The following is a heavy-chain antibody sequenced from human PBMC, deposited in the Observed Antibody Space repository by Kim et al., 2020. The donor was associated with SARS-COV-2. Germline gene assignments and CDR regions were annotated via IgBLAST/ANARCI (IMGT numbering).Heavy chain of an antibody. D-gene: IGHD6-13*01. Sequence: GGSLRLSCAASGFTFSSYSMNWVRQAPGKGLEWVSSISSSSSYIYYADSVKGRFTISRDNAKNSLYLQMNSLRAEDTAVYYCARVQQLTKYYFDYWGQGTLVTVSS. CDR1: GFTFSSYS. CDR2: ISSSSSYI. V-gene: IGHV3-21*01. CDR3: ARVQQLTKYYFDY. J-gene: IGHJ4*02.